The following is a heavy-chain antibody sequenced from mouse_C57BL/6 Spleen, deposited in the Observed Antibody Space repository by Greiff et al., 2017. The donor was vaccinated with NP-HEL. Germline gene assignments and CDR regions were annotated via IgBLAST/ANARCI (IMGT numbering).Heavy chain of an antibody. CDR2: ILPGSGST. CDR1: GYTFTGYW. D-gene: IGHD1-1*01. V-gene: IGHV1-9*01. CDR3: ARYYGSSDWYFDV. Sequence: QVQLKESGAELMKPGASVKLSCKATGYTFTGYWIEWVKQRPGHGLEWIGEILPGSGSTNHNEKFKGKATFTADTSSNTAYMQLSSLTTEDSAIYYCARYYGSSDWYFDVWGTGTTVTVSS. J-gene: IGHJ1*03.